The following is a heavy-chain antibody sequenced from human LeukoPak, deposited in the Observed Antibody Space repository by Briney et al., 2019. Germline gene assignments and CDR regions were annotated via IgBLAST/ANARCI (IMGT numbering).Heavy chain of an antibody. V-gene: IGHV3-21*04. CDR1: GFTFGSYS. CDR3: AKRAEDSSGYYLYYFDY. CDR2: ISSSSSYI. J-gene: IGHJ4*02. D-gene: IGHD3-22*01. Sequence: GGSLRLXCAASGFTFGSYSMNWVRQAPGKGLEWVSSISSSSSYIYYADSVKGRFTISRDNSKNTLYLQMNSLRAEDTAVYYCAKRAEDSSGYYLYYFDYWGQGTLVTVSS.